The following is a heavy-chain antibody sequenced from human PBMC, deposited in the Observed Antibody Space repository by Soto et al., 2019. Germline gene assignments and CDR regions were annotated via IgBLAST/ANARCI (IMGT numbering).Heavy chain of an antibody. V-gene: IGHV3-74*01. CDR2: INSDGSST. Sequence: GGSLRLSCAASGFTFSSYLMHWVRQAPGKGLVWVSRINSDGSSTSYADSVKGRFTISRDNAKNTLYLQMNSLRAEDTAVYYCARDDDYELNYFDYWGQGTLVTVSS. CDR1: GFTFSSYL. D-gene: IGHD4-17*01. J-gene: IGHJ4*02. CDR3: ARDDDYELNYFDY.